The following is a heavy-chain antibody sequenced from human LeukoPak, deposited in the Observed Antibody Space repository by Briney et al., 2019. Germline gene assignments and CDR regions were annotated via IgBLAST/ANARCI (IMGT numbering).Heavy chain of an antibody. CDR1: GFTFSSYS. J-gene: IGHJ4*02. CDR3: ARDYYDSSGYYPDY. D-gene: IGHD3-22*01. CDR2: ISSSSYI. Sequence: PGGSLRLSCAASGFTFSSYSMNWVRQAPGKGLEWVSSISSSSYIYYADSVKGRFTISRDNAKNSLYLQMNSLRAEDTAVYYCARDYYDSSGYYPDYWGQGTLVTVSS. V-gene: IGHV3-21*01.